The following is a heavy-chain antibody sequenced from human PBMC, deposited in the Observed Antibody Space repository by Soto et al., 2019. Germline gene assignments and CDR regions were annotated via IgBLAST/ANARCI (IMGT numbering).Heavy chain of an antibody. V-gene: IGHV3-21*01. Sequence: GGSLRLSCAASGFTFSSYSMNWVRQAPGKGLEWVSSISSSSSYIYYADSVKGRFTITRDNAKNSLYLQMNSLRAEDTAVSYCARETDSSSPLGYYYYYYMDVWGKGTTVTVSS. D-gene: IGHD6-6*01. J-gene: IGHJ6*03. CDR3: ARETDSSSPLGYYYYYYMDV. CDR1: GFTFSSYS. CDR2: ISSSSSYI.